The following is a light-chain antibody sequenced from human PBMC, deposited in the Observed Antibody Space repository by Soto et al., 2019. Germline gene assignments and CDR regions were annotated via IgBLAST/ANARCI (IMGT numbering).Light chain of an antibody. J-gene: IGKJ1*01. CDR2: GAS. V-gene: IGKV3-15*01. CDR1: QSVSSN. Sequence: EIVMTQSPGTLSVSPGGRATLSCRAGQSVSSNLAWYQQRPGQAPRLLIYGASTRATGIPARFSGSGSGTEFTLTISSLQSEDFAVYYCQHYSTWLWTFGQGTKVEIK. CDR3: QHYSTWLWT.